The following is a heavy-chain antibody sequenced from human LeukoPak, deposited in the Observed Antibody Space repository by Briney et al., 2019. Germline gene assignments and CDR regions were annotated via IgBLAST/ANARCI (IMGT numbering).Heavy chain of an antibody. Sequence: GGSLRLSCAASGFTFDDYAMHWVRQAPVKGLEWVSLISGDGGSTYYADSVKGRFTISRDNSKNSLYLQMNSLRTEDTALYYCAKDWQYYYDSSGYLQHWGQGTLVTVSS. V-gene: IGHV3-43*02. D-gene: IGHD3-22*01. CDR1: GFTFDDYA. CDR3: AKDWQYYYDSSGYLQH. CDR2: ISGDGGST. J-gene: IGHJ1*01.